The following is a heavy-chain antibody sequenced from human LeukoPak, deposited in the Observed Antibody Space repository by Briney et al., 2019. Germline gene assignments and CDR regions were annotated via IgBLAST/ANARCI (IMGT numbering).Heavy chain of an antibody. CDR1: GFTFSSYE. D-gene: IGHD2-15*01. CDR3: AKTSVGGGRIIGSGYFDN. J-gene: IGHJ4*02. V-gene: IGHV3-23*01. Sequence: AGGSLRLSCAASGFTFSSYEMNWVRQAPGKGLEWVSIISGSGTVTYYADSVKGRFTISRENSKNTLYLQMNSLRAEDTAVYYCAKTSVGGGRIIGSGYFDNWGQGTLVTVSS. CDR2: ISGSGTVT.